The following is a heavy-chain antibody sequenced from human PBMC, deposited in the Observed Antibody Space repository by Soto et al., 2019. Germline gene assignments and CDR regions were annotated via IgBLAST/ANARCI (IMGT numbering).Heavy chain of an antibody. J-gene: IGHJ6*02. CDR1: GYTFTSYG. CDR3: VREEDSGSYFDYYYYGMDV. Sequence: GASVKVSCKASGYTFTSYGISWVRQAPGQGLEWMGWISAYNGNTNYAQKLQGRVTMTRDTSTSTAYMELSRLRSDDTAVYYCVREEDSGSYFDYYYYGMDVWGQGTTVTVSS. CDR2: ISAYNGNT. V-gene: IGHV1-18*01. D-gene: IGHD1-26*01.